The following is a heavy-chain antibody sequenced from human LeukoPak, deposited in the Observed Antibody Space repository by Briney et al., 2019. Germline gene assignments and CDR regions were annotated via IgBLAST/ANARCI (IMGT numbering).Heavy chain of an antibody. D-gene: IGHD1-26*01. J-gene: IGHJ3*02. CDR1: GFTVSSNY. CDR2: IYSGGST. V-gene: IGHV3-53*01. CDR3: ARPHSGSYYHDAFDI. Sequence: PGGSLRLSCAASGFTVSSNYMSWVRQAPGKGLEWVSVIYSGGSTYYADSVKGRFTISRDNSKNTLYLQMNSLRAEDTAVYYCARPHSGSYYHDAFDIWGQGTMVTVSS.